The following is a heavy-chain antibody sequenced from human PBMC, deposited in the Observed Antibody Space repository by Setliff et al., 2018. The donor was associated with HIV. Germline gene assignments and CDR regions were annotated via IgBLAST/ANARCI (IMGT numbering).Heavy chain of an antibody. CDR2: INPNSGGT. Sequence: ASVKVSCKASGYTFNGYYMHWVRQAPGQGLQWMGRINPNSGGTNYAQKFQGRVTMTRDTSISTAYMELSRLRSDDTAVYYCARASWTVGQAAPGSWFNPWGQGTLVTVSS. D-gene: IGHD2-2*01. V-gene: IGHV1-2*06. J-gene: IGHJ5*02. CDR1: GYTFNGYY. CDR3: ARASWTVGQAAPGSWFNP.